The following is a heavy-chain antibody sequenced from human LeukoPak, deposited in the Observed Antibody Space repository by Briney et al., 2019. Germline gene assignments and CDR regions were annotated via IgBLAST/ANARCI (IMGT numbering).Heavy chain of an antibody. D-gene: IGHD2-2*01. V-gene: IGHV1-18*01. CDR2: ISTYNGNT. CDR3: ARGYCSSTSCYSHYYYYMDV. CDR1: GYTFTTFG. J-gene: IGHJ6*03. Sequence: ASVKVSCKASGYTFTTFGISWVRQAPGQGLEWMGWISTYNGNTNYAQKLQGRVTMTTDTSTSTAYMVLRSLRSDDTAVYYCARGYCSSTSCYSHYYYYMDVWGKGTTVTVSS.